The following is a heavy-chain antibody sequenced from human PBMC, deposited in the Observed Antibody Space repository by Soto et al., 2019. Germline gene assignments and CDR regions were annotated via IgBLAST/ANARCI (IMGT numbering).Heavy chain of an antibody. D-gene: IGHD5-12*01. CDR2: INPTGGST. J-gene: IGHJ6*02. Sequence: QVQLVQSGAEVKKPGASVKVSCKASGYTFTSYYMHWVRQAPVQGLEWMGIINPTGGSTTYAQKLPGRVTMTRDTSTSTVYMELSILRAEDTAVYYCARVDIVAIFGMDVWGQGTTVTVSS. CDR1: GYTFTSYY. CDR3: ARVDIVAIFGMDV. V-gene: IGHV1-46*01.